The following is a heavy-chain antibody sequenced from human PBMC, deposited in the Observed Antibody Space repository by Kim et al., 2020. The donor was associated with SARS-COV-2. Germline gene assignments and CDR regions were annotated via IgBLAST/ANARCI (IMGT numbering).Heavy chain of an antibody. Sequence: SFQGQVTISADKSSSTAYLQWSSLKASDTAMYYCARGLYYGSGSYRAFDIWGQGTMVTVSS. D-gene: IGHD3-10*01. CDR3: ARGLYYGSGSYRAFDI. J-gene: IGHJ3*02. V-gene: IGHV5-51*01.